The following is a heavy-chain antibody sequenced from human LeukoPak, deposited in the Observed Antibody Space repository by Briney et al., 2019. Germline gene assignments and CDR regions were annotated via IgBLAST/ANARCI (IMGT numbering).Heavy chain of an antibody. CDR3: AKDRGPYSGYDSFFDF. Sequence: GGSLRLSCAASGFTFRSYTMSCVRQAPGKGLEWVSSISGSGGGTYYSDSVKGRFTISRDNSKNTLYLQTNSLRAEDTAVYYCAKDRGPYSGYDSFFDFWGQGTLVTVSS. J-gene: IGHJ4*02. V-gene: IGHV3-23*01. D-gene: IGHD5-12*01. CDR2: ISGSGGGT. CDR1: GFTFRSYT.